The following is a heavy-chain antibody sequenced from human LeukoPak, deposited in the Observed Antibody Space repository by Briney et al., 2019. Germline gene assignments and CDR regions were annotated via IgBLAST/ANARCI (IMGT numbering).Heavy chain of an antibody. Sequence: SETLSLTCSVSGASISTDYWGWVRQPAGKGLEWIGRIYTGGTAKYNSSLKSRVTILVDKSKNQFSLKVTSVTAADTAVYYCARVIAGAAGFWHDPWDRGTLVTVSA. J-gene: IGHJ5*02. V-gene: IGHV4-4*07. CDR3: ARVIAGAAGFWHDP. CDR1: GASISTDY. D-gene: IGHD1-26*01. CDR2: IYTGGTA.